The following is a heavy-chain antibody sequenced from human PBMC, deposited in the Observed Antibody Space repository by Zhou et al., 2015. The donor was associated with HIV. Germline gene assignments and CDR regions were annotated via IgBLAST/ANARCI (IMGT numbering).Heavy chain of an antibody. CDR1: GFTFSRNW. CDR2: ISGVGTAT. J-gene: IGHJ4*02. V-gene: IGHV3-74*03. CDR3: ARDRDGYNFFDQ. D-gene: IGHD5-24*01. Sequence: VQLVESGGGLVQPGGSLRLSCVASGFTFSRNWMHWVRQTPGKGLVWVSRISGVGTATTYADSVKGRFAISRDNAKNTIYLQMNSLKGEDTAVYYCARDRDGYNFFDQWGQGTLVTVSS.